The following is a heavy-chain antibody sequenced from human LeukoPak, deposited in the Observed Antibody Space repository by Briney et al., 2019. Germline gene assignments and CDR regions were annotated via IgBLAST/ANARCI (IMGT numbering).Heavy chain of an antibody. CDR2: INHSGST. CDR1: GGSFSGYY. Sequence: SETLSLTCAVYGGSFSGYYWSWIRQPPGKGLEWIGEINHSGSTNYNPSLKGRVTISVDTSKNQFSLKLSSVTAADTAVYYCARDRFGMTTRYYMDVWGKGTTVTVSS. D-gene: IGHD3-10*01. V-gene: IGHV4-34*01. CDR3: ARDRFGMTTRYYMDV. J-gene: IGHJ6*03.